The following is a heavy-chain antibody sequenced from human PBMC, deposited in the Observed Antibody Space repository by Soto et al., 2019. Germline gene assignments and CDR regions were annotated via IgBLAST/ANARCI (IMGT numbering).Heavy chain of an antibody. D-gene: IGHD6-6*01. CDR3: ARGVIEYSSSSPNWFDP. J-gene: IGHJ5*02. Sequence: KQTVASVKVSCKASGYTFTSYDINWVRQATGQGLEWMGWMNPNSGNTGYAQKFQGRVTMTRNTSISTAYMELSSLRSEDTAVYYCARGVIEYSSSSPNWFDPWGQGTLVTVSS. CDR2: MNPNSGNT. CDR1: GYTFTSYD. V-gene: IGHV1-8*01.